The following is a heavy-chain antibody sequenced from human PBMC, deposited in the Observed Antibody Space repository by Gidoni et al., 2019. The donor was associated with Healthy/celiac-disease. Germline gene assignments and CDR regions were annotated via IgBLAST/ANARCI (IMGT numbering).Heavy chain of an antibody. J-gene: IGHJ4*02. D-gene: IGHD2-21*01. V-gene: IGHV1-2*06. Sequence: QVQLVQSGAEVKKPGASVTVSCKASGYTFTGYYMHWVRQAPGQGLEWMGRSNPNSGGTNYAQKCQGRVTMTRDTSISTAYMELSRLRSDDTAVYYCARGAGEASYFDYWGQGTLVTVSS. CDR1: GYTFTGYY. CDR2: SNPNSGGT. CDR3: ARGAGEASYFDY.